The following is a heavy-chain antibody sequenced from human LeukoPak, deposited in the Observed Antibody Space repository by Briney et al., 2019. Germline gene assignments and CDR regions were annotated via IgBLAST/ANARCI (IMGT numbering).Heavy chain of an antibody. CDR2: INPVGTAT. J-gene: IGHJ4*02. CDR3: GRFGYVAGVDL. D-gene: IGHD6-19*01. V-gene: IGHV3-7*01. CDR1: GFSFSSYA. Sequence: PGGSLRLSCSASGFSFSSYAMMWVRQAPGAGLEFVANINPVGTATYYADPVKGRFTISRDNAKNLVYLQMNSLRAEDTAVYHCGRFGYVAGVDLWGQGTLVTVSS.